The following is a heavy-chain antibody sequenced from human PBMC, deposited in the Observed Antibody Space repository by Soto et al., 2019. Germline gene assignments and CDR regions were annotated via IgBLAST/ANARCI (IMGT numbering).Heavy chain of an antibody. V-gene: IGHV3-21*01. CDR3: VREDGVVGASSAFDS. D-gene: IGHD1-26*01. CDR1: GFALTTYT. CDR2: INGRSNYK. Sequence: GGSLRLSCVASGFALTTYTMNWVRQGPGTGLEWVSSINGRSNYKYYSDSVKGRFTVSRDNAQNSLFLHMSRLGPEDTAVYYCVREDGVVGASSAFDSWGQGTLVTVSS. J-gene: IGHJ4*02.